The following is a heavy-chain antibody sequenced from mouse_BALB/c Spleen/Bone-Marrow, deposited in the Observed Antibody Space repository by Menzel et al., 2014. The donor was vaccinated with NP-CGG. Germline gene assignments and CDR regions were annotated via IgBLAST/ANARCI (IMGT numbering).Heavy chain of an antibody. J-gene: IGHJ3*01. V-gene: IGHV1-20*02. CDR2: INPYNGDT. CDR1: GYSFTGYF. D-gene: IGHD2-4*01. Sequence: EVQLQQSGPELVKPGASVKISCKASGYSFTGYFMNWVMQSHGKSLERIGRINPYNGDTFYNQKFKDKATLTIDKSSSTAHMELRSLASEDSAVYYCARIYDYDRGAWFAYWGQGTLVTVSA. CDR3: ARIYDYDRGAWFAY.